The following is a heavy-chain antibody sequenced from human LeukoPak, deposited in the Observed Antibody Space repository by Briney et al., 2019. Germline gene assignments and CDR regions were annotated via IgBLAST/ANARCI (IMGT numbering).Heavy chain of an antibody. Sequence: ASVKVSCKASGYTFTSYDINWVRQATGQGLEWMGWMNPNSGNTGYAQKLQGRVTMTTDTSTSTAYMELRSLRSDDTAVYYCAREARSREFDYWGQGTLVTVSS. V-gene: IGHV1-8*02. D-gene: IGHD1-26*01. CDR1: GYTFTSYD. CDR2: MNPNSGNT. J-gene: IGHJ4*02. CDR3: AREARSREFDY.